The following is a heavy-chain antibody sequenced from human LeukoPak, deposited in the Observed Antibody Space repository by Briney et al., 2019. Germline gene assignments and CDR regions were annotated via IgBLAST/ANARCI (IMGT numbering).Heavy chain of an antibody. CDR2: IFTSGST. CDR1: GGSISSSSYY. CDR3: ARESRVYIAFDI. Sequence: SESLSLTCTVSGGSISSSSYYWSWIRQPAGKGLEWIGRIFTSGSTNYNPSLKSRVTISVDTSKNQFSLKLSSVTAADTAVYYCARESRVYIAFDIWGQGTMVTVSS. J-gene: IGHJ3*02. V-gene: IGHV4-61*02. D-gene: IGHD5/OR15-5a*01.